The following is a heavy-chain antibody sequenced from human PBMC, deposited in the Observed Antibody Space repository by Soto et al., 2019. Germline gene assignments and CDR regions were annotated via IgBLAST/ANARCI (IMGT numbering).Heavy chain of an antibody. CDR2: MYNTGST. J-gene: IGHJ6*02. V-gene: IGHV4-59*01. CDR3: ARHLWGYCGTDCYPLDV. Sequence: PSETLSLTCTVSGGSISGYYWSWIRQPPGKGLEWIGYMYNTGSTVYNPSFKSRVTISVDTSKNQFSLKLNSVTAADTAVYYCARHLWGYCGTDCYPLDVWGQGTKVTVSS. D-gene: IGHD2-21*02. CDR1: GGSISGYY.